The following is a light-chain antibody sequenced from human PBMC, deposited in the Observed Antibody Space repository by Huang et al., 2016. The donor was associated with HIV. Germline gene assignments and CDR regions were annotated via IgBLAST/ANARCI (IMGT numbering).Light chain of an antibody. CDR3: QQYNTYSTWT. V-gene: IGKV1-5*03. Sequence: DIQMTQSPSTLSAYVGDRVTITCRASQSISSWLAWYQPKPGKAPNLLIYKASFLQTGVPSRFSGSGSGTDFTLTINNLQPDDFATYYCQQYNTYSTWTFGQGTKVEMK. CDR2: KAS. CDR1: QSISSW. J-gene: IGKJ1*01.